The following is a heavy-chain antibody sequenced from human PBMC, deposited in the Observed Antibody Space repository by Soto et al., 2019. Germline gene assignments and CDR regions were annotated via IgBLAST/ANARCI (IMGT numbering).Heavy chain of an antibody. J-gene: IGHJ4*02. CDR2: ISPDGSDV. CDR1: GFPFTNYC. CDR3: ACWGHIVPVAPSDFDR. D-gene: IGHD2-8*02. Sequence: GGSLRLSCAASGFPFTNYCMNCVRQTPGKGLMWGSRISPDGSDVGYADSVEGRFTVSRDNAKNTLYLQMHSLRAEDTAMYYCACWGHIVPVAPSDFDRWGQGTLVTVSS. V-gene: IGHV3-74*01.